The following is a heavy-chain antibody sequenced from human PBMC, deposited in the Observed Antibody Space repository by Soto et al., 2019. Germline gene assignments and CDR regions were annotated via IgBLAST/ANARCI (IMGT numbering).Heavy chain of an antibody. CDR2: ISTSGSHI. CDR1: GFTFSDYY. V-gene: IGHV3-11*01. J-gene: IGHJ4*02. D-gene: IGHD3-16*01. Sequence: QVQLMESGGGLVKPGGSLRLSCAASGFTFSDYYMSWVRQSPGQGTEWISYISTSGSHIYYADSVKGRFTISRDNAQNLLFLQMDSLRAEDAAVYFCAREGDVLPSPIGSWGQGTLVTVSS. CDR3: AREGDVLPSPIGS.